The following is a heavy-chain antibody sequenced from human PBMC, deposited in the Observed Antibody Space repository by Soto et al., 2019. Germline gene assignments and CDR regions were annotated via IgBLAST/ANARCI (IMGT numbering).Heavy chain of an antibody. J-gene: IGHJ4*02. CDR3: PRDPSHYSDSSGHSSSYSFDY. D-gene: IGHD3-22*01. CDR1: GGTFSSYA. V-gene: IGHV1-69*06. CDR2: IIPIFGTA. Sequence: SVKVSCKASGGTFSSYAISWVRQAPGQGLEWMGGIIPIFGTANYAQKFQGRVTITADKSTSTAYMELSSLRSEDTAVYYCPRDPSHYSDSSGHSSSYSFDYWDRGTLITVSS.